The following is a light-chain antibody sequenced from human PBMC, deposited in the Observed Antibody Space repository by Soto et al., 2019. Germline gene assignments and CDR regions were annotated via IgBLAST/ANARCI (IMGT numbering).Light chain of an antibody. J-gene: IGKJ5*01. V-gene: IGKV1-33*01. CDR1: QDISNY. CDR3: QQYDYLPPD. Sequence: DIQMTQSPSSLSASVGDRVTITCQASQDISNYLNWYQQKPGKAPKLLIYDASNLETGVPSRFSGSGAGTDFTFTISNLQPEDVATYYCQQYDYLPPDFGPGTRLDIK. CDR2: DAS.